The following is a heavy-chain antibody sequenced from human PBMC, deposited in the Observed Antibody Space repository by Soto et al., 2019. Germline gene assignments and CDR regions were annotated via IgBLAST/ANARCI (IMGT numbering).Heavy chain of an antibody. CDR1: GDNFSSYW. V-gene: IGHV5-51*01. CDR2: IYFGDSNI. CDR3: ARRRNRLGAPFDY. D-gene: IGHD1-26*01. J-gene: IGHJ4*02. Sequence: EVQLVQSGAEVKKPGESLKISCQGSGDNFSSYWIGWVRQMPGRGLEWVGIIYFGDSNIRYSPSFQGQVTISADKSISTAYLQWSSLKASDAAIYYCARRRNRLGAPFDYWGQGTLVSVSS.